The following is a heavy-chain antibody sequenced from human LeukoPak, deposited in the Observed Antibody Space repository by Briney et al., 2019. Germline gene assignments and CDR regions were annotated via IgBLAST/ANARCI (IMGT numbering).Heavy chain of an antibody. V-gene: IGHV4-34*01. Sequence: PSETLSLTCAVYGGSFSGYYWSWIRQPPGKGLEWIGEINHSGSTNYNPSLKSRVTISVDTSKNQFSLKLSSVTAADTAVYYCARGLGYSSSWYGYDYFDYWGQGTLVTVSS. CDR1: GGSFSGYY. J-gene: IGHJ4*02. CDR2: INHSGST. CDR3: ARGLGYSSSWYGYDYFDY. D-gene: IGHD6-13*01.